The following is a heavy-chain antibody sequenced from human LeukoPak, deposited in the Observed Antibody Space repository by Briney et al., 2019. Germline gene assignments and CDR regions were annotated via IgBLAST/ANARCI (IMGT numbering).Heavy chain of an antibody. CDR1: GLTLNRDW. D-gene: IGHD6-19*01. CDR3: VTKELSTSGWSY. V-gene: IGHV3-7*01. CDR2: IKEDGSEK. Sequence: GGSLRLSCEASGLTLNRDWTAWVRQAPGKGLEWVANIKEDGSEKNYVDSVKGRFTISRDDAVNSVYLQMNDLRADDTGVYYCVTKELSTSGWSYWGQGTLVTVSS. J-gene: IGHJ4*02.